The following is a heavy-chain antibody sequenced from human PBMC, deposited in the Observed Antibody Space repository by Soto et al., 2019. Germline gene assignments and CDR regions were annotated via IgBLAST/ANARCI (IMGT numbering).Heavy chain of an antibody. CDR1: GGSISSGGYY. J-gene: IGHJ4*02. V-gene: IGHV4-31*03. CDR3: ARSTRYSGPVDY. Sequence: TLSLTCTVSGGSISSGGYYWSWPRQHPGKGLEWIGYIYYSGSTYYNPSLKSRVTISVDTSKNQFSLKLTSVTAADTAVYYCARSTRYSGPVDYWGQGTLVNVSA. D-gene: IGHD5-12*01. CDR2: IYYSGST.